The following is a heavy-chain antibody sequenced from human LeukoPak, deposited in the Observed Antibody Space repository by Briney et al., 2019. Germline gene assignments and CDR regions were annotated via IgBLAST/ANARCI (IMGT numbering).Heavy chain of an antibody. CDR3: ARGHSSSWHRSTGGYFDY. CDR1: GYTFTSYG. J-gene: IGHJ4*02. CDR2: ISAYNGNT. V-gene: IGHV1-18*01. Sequence: ASVKVSCKASGYTFTSYGISWVRQAPGQGLEWMGWISAYNGNTNYAQKLQGRVTMTTDTSTSTAYMELRSLRSDDTAVYYCARGHSSSWHRSTGGYFDYWGQGTLVTVSS. D-gene: IGHD6-13*01.